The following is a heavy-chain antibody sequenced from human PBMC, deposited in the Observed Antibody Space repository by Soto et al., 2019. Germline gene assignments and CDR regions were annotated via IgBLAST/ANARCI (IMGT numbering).Heavy chain of an antibody. J-gene: IGHJ4*02. CDR3: ARYFRGSGRYFFDY. D-gene: IGHD6-19*01. CDR1: GFTFISSF. Sequence: GGSLRLSCVASGFTFISSFMGWVRQAPGKGLEWVANINQDGGGTYYVDSVEGRFTISRDNAKDSLYLQMNSLRGEDTAVYYCARYFRGSGRYFFDYWGKGTLVTVSS. CDR2: INQDGGGT. V-gene: IGHV3-7*03.